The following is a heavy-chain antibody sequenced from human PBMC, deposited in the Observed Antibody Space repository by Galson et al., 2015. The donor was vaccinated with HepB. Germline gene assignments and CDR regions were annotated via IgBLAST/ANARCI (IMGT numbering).Heavy chain of an antibody. CDR2: ISTNGATI. CDR1: GLTFSSYT. Sequence: SLRLSCAASGLTFSSYTMNWVRQTPGKGLQWVSYISTNGATIHYADSVKGRFTIARDNAKNTMWLQMNSLRAEDTAGYYCATTKFGSGAYWTLEIWGQGKLVTVSS. D-gene: IGHD4/OR15-4a*01. J-gene: IGHJ3*02. V-gene: IGHV3-48*04. CDR3: ATTKFGSGAYWTLEI.